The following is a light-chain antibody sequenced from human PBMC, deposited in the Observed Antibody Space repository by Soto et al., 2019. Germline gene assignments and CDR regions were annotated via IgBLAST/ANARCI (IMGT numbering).Light chain of an antibody. Sequence: EIQLTQSPSLLSASIGDRVTITCRASHDISTFLAWYQQKPGKAPKLLIYEASTLQRGVPSRFSGSGSGTEFTLTISGLLPEDFAAYHCQQLYTLPFTFGQGTRLEI. CDR2: EAS. V-gene: IGKV1-9*01. CDR1: HDISTF. J-gene: IGKJ5*01. CDR3: QQLYTLPFT.